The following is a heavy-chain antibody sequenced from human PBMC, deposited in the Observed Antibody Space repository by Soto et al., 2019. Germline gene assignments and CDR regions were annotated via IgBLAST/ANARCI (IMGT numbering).Heavy chain of an antibody. V-gene: IGHV3-30-3*01. J-gene: IGHJ6*02. CDR3: AGRVKDCSSTSCDYNYYCMDV. CDR1: GFTFSSYA. CDR2: ISYDGSNK. Sequence: QVQLVESGGGVGQPGRSLRLSCAASGFTFSSYAMHWVRQAPGKGLEWVAVISYDGSNKYYADSVKGRFTISGDNSKNTLYLKRNSLRAEDRAVYYCAGRVKDCSSTSCDYNYYCMDVWGQGTTVTVSS. D-gene: IGHD2-2*01.